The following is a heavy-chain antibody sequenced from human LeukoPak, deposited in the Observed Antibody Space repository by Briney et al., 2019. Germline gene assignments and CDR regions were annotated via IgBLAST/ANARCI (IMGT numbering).Heavy chain of an antibody. CDR1: GGSISRYY. CDR2: IYYSGST. CDR3: ARLVAAAGTLWGSYYFDY. J-gene: IGHJ4*02. Sequence: SETLSLTCTVSGGSISRYYWSRIRQPPGKGLEWIGYIYYSGSTNYNPSLKSRVTISVDTSKNQFSLKLSSVTAADTAVYYCARLVAAAGTLWGSYYFDYWGQGTLVTVSS. V-gene: IGHV4-59*08. D-gene: IGHD6-13*01.